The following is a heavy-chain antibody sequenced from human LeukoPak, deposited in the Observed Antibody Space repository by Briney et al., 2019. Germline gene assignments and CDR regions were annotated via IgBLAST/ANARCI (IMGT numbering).Heavy chain of an antibody. J-gene: IGHJ3*02. CDR3: ARGGYTGAFDI. D-gene: IGHD5-18*01. Sequence: GGSLRLSCAASGFTFDDYAMHWVRQAPGKGLEWVSGISASGGITHYADSVRGRFTISRDNAKNTLYLQMNSLRAEDTAVYYCARGGYTGAFDIWGQGTMVTVSS. CDR1: GFTFDDYA. V-gene: IGHV3-9*01. CDR2: ISASGGIT.